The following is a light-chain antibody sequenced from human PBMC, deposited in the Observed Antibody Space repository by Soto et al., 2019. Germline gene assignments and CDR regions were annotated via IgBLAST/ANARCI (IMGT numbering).Light chain of an antibody. CDR3: QTWGTGIQV. CDR2: LNSDGSH. CDR1: SGHSSYA. J-gene: IGLJ2*01. Sequence: QSVLTQSPSASASLGASVKLTCTLSSGHSSYAISWHQQQPEKGPRYLMKLNSDGSHSKGDGIPDRFSGSSSGAERYLTISSLQSEDEADSYCQTWGTGIQVFGGGTTLTVL. V-gene: IGLV4-69*01.